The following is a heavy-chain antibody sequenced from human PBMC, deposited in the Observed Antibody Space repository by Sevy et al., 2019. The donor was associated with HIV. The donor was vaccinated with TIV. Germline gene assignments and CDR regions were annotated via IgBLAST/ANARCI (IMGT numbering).Heavy chain of an antibody. CDR1: GFTFSIYP. V-gene: IGHV3-11*01. Sequence: GGSLRLSCAASGFTFSIYPMHWIRQAPGKGLEWVSYISSSGSTIYYADSVKGRFTISRDNAKNSLYLQMNSLRAEDTAVYYCARGGIAAADPTYYYYYGMDVWGQGTTVTVSS. CDR3: ARGGIAAADPTYYYYYGMDV. J-gene: IGHJ6*02. CDR2: ISSSGSTI. D-gene: IGHD6-13*01.